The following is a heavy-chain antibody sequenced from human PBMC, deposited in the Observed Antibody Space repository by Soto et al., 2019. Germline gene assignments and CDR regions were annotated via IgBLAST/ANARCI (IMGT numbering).Heavy chain of an antibody. Sequence: GASVKVSCQSSGCTFTEFDSNWLRQAPGQGLEWMGWMNTNTGNTGYAQKFQGRVTMTRDTSISTAYMELRRLRSEDTAVYYCARVVRFFGGHAGYWGQGTLVTVSS. J-gene: IGHJ4*02. CDR2: MNTNTGNT. D-gene: IGHD3-3*01. V-gene: IGHV1-8*01. CDR1: GCTFTEFD. CDR3: ARVVRFFGGHAGY.